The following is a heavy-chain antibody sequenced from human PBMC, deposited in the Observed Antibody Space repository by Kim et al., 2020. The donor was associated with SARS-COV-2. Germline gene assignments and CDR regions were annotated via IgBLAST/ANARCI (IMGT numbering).Heavy chain of an antibody. V-gene: IGHV3-48*03. J-gene: IGHJ4*02. CDR2: ISSSGSTI. CDR3: ARALYDSSGYYDY. Sequence: GGSLRLSCAASGFTFSSYEMNWVRQAPGKGLEWVSYISSSGSTIYYADSVKGRFTISRDNAKNSLYLQMNSLRAEDTAVYYCARALYDSSGYYDYWGQGTLVTVSS. CDR1: GFTFSSYE. D-gene: IGHD3-22*01.